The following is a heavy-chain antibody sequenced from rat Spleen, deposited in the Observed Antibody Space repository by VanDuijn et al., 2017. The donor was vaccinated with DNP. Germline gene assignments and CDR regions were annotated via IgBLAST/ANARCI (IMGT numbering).Heavy chain of an antibody. CDR1: GFSLGTYGES. CDR3: ARRGLGTTPFDY. D-gene: IGHD1-5*01. Sequence: QFILRESGPGILQPSQTLTLTCSLSGFSLGTYGESVGWIRQSSGQGLEWLALIWWNDDKFYNPSLKNRLMISKDTSNNQAFLKITDVDSADSAIYYCARRGLGTTPFDYWGHGVMVTVSS. V-gene: IGHV8-28*01. J-gene: IGHJ2*01. CDR2: IWWNDDK.